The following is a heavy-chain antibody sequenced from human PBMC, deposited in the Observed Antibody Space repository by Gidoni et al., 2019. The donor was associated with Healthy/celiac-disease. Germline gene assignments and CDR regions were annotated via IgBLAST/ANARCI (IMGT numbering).Heavy chain of an antibody. V-gene: IGHV3-48*01. CDR3: ARDALGSSRGRSAFDI. D-gene: IGHD6-6*01. CDR2: ISSSSSTI. J-gene: IGHJ3*02. CDR1: GFTFRAYS. Sequence: EVQLVESGGGLVQPGGSLRLSCAASGFTFRAYSMNWVRQAPGKGLEWVSYISSSSSTIYYADSVKGRFTSSRDNAKNSLYLQMNSLRAEDTAVYYCARDALGSSRGRSAFDIWGQGTMVTVSS.